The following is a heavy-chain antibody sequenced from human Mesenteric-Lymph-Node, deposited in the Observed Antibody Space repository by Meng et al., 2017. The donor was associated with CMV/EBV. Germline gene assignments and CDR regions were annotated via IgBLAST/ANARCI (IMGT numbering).Heavy chain of an antibody. CDR1: GGSISSSSYY. J-gene: IGHJ4*02. Sequence: SETLSLTCTVSGGSISSSSYYWGWLRQPPGKGLEWIGRIYYSGSTYYNPSLRSRVTIPVDTSKNQFSLRLRLVTAADTAVYYCVRAGYCSSADCYFDYWGQGTLVTVSS. CDR2: IYYSGST. V-gene: IGHV4-39*07. CDR3: VRAGYCSSADCYFDY. D-gene: IGHD2-2*01.